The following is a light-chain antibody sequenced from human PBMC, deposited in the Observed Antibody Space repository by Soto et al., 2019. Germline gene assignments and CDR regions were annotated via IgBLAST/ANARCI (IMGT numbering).Light chain of an antibody. CDR1: SSDIGSYGY. J-gene: IGLJ3*02. Sequence: QSVLTQPPSASGSAGQSVTISCTGTSSDIGSYGYVAWYQQHPGKAPKLMIYEVSKRPAGVPDRFSGSKSGNTASLTVSGLQAEDEADYYCSSFGDSSNFGVFGGGTKVTVL. V-gene: IGLV2-8*01. CDR2: EVS. CDR3: SSFGDSSNFGV.